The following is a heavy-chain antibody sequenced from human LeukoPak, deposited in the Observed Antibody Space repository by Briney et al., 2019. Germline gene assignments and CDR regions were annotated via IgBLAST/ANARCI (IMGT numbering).Heavy chain of an antibody. CDR3: AGGTQLGDY. D-gene: IGHD3-16*01. CDR1: GFTFSEYA. CDR2: IGTSSSTT. Sequence: GGSLRLSCAASGFTFSEYAMNWVRQAPGKGLEWVSSIGTSSSTTYYADSVKGRFTVSRDNAKNSLYLQMNSLRAEDTAVYYCAGGTQLGDYWGQGTLVTVSS. V-gene: IGHV3-48*04. J-gene: IGHJ4*02.